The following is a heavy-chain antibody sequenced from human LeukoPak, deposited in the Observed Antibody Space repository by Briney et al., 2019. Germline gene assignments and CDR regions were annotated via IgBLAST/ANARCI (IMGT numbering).Heavy chain of an antibody. J-gene: IGHJ5*02. CDR3: VKDGGHTALDP. CDR2: VYFSGST. Sequence: PSETLSLTCTVSGVSIGSTHYYWGWIRQPAGKGLEWIGRVYFSGSTNYNPSLKGRDTISVDTSKNQFSLSLMSVTAADTAVYYCVKDGGHTALDPWGQGTQVTVSS. V-gene: IGHV4-61*02. D-gene: IGHD3-16*01. CDR1: GVSIGSTHYY.